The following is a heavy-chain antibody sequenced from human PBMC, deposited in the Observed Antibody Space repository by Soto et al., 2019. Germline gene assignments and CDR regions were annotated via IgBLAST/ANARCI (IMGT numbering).Heavy chain of an antibody. CDR1: GGSFTNHY. D-gene: IGHD3-16*01. CDR3: ARGGEGLDV. V-gene: IGHV4-59*11. Sequence: SETMSLTCTVSGGSFTNHYWSWVRQAPGKGLEWIGYIHYSGAAKYSTSLQSRASLSVDTSKRQVFLRLTSVAAADTAIYFCARGGEGLDVWGQGTTVTVSS. CDR2: IHYSGAA. J-gene: IGHJ6*02.